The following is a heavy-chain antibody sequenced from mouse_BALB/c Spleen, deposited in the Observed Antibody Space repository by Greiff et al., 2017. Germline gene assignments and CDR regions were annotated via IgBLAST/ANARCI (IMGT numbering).Heavy chain of an antibody. Sequence: EVQLVESGGGLVQPGGSRKLSCAASGFTFSSFGMHWVRQAPEKGLAWVAYISSGSSTIYYADTVKGRFTISRDNPKNTLFLQMTSLRSEDTAMYYCASLNWEGWYFDVWGAGTTVTVSS. V-gene: IGHV5-17*02. J-gene: IGHJ1*01. D-gene: IGHD4-1*01. CDR1: GFTFSSFG. CDR2: ISSGSSTI. CDR3: ASLNWEGWYFDV.